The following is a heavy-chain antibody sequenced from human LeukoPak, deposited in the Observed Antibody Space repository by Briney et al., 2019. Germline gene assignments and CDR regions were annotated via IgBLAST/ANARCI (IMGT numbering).Heavy chain of an antibody. CDR2: IYYSGST. CDR1: GGSIGSSTYY. Sequence: SETLSLTCTVSGGSIGSSTYYWGWIRQPPGKGLEWIGSIYYSGSTYYNPSLKSRVTIPVDTSKNQFSLKLSSATAADTAVYYCARSPSGYYLGRFDPWGQGTLVTVSS. D-gene: IGHD3-22*01. V-gene: IGHV4-39*07. J-gene: IGHJ5*02. CDR3: ARSPSGYYLGRFDP.